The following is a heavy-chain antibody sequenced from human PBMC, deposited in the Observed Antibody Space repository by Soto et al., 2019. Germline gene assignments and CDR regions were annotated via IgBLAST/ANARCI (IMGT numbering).Heavy chain of an antibody. Sequence: HPGGSLRLSCAASGFTFSNYAMSWVRQAPGKGLDWVSGISGSGGRTYNADSVKGRFTISRDNSRNTLYLQMNSLRAEDTAIYYCAKAHPAVTGGFDIWGQGTMVTVSS. D-gene: IGHD4-17*01. CDR1: GFTFSNYA. J-gene: IGHJ3*02. V-gene: IGHV3-23*01. CDR3: AKAHPAVTGGFDI. CDR2: ISGSGGRT.